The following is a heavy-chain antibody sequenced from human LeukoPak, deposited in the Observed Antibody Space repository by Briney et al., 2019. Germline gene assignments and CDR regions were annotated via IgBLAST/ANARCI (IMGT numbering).Heavy chain of an antibody. Sequence: GRSLRLSCAASGFTFDDYAMHWVRQAPGKGLEWVSGISWNSGSIGYADSVKGRFTISRDNAKNSLYLQMNSLRAEGTALYYCSRVAGLKYYYYYYGMDVWGQGTTVTVSS. CDR2: ISWNSGSI. J-gene: IGHJ6*02. CDR3: SRVAGLKYYYYYYGMDV. V-gene: IGHV3-9*01. D-gene: IGHD6-19*01. CDR1: GFTFDDYA.